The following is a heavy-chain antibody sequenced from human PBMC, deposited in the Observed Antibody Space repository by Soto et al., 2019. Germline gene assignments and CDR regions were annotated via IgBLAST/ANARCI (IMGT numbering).Heavy chain of an antibody. D-gene: IGHD6-19*01. CDR2: MNPNSGNT. J-gene: IGHJ6*02. Sequence: QVQLVQSGAEVKKPGASVKVSCKASGYTFTSYDINWVRQATGQGLEWMGWMNPNSGNTGYAQKFQGRVTMTRNTAISTAYMELSSLRSEDTAVYYCAVWDTLAVASYYYGMDVWGQGTTVTVSS. CDR3: AVWDTLAVASYYYGMDV. V-gene: IGHV1-8*01. CDR1: GYTFTSYD.